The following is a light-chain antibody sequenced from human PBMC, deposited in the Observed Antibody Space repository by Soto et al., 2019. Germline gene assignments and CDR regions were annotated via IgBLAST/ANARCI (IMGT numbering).Light chain of an antibody. Sequence: EIVLTQSPGTLSLSPGERATLSCRASQSVSSSYLAWYQQKPGQAPRLLIYGASSRPTGIPDRFSGSESEAEFALTISTLQSEDFAVYYCQQYSVWPLTFGGGTKVDIK. J-gene: IGKJ4*01. CDR1: QSVSSSY. CDR2: GAS. V-gene: IGKV3-20*01. CDR3: QQYSVWPLT.